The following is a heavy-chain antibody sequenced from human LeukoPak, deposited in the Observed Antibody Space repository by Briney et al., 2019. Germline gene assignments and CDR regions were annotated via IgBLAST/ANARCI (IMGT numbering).Heavy chain of an antibody. D-gene: IGHD2-15*01. CDR3: AGHGNGGSSYTYFDS. CDR2: ISDIGSI. V-gene: IGHV4-59*08. J-gene: IGHJ4*02. Sequence: PSETLSLTCTVSGGSISSYYWSWIRRPPGKGLEWIAYISDIGSINYNPSLKSRVTISLDTSKNQFSLKLSSVTAADTAVYYCAGHGNGGSSYTYFDSWGQGTLVTVSS. CDR1: GGSISSYY.